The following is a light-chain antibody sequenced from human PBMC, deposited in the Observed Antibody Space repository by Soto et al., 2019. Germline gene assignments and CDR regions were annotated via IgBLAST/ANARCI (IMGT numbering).Light chain of an antibody. CDR1: PSVSSTY. V-gene: IGKV3-20*01. Sequence: EMGLTQSPCPLSLSPGAIATLACRSSPSVSSTYLAWYQQRPGQAPRLLIYYASSRATGSPDRFSASGSVADLTLNITSLEPADFPAYYWEQYGSSPSTFGQATKVYIK. CDR2: YAS. CDR3: EQYGSSPST. J-gene: IGKJ1*01.